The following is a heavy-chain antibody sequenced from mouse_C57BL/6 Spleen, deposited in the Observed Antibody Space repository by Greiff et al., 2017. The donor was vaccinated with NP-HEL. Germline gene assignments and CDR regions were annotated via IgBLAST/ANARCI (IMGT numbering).Heavy chain of an antibody. CDR2: IHPSDSDT. CDR1: GYTFTSYW. V-gene: IGHV1-74*01. D-gene: IGHD2-4*01. CDR3: SIHGGYDYDGWDFDV. Sequence: VQLQQSGAELVKPGASVKVSCKASGYTFTSYWMHWVKQRPGQGLEWIGRIHPSDSDTNYNQKFKGKATLTVDKSSSTAYMQLSSLTSEDSAVYYWSIHGGYDYDGWDFDVWGTGTTVTVSS. J-gene: IGHJ1*03.